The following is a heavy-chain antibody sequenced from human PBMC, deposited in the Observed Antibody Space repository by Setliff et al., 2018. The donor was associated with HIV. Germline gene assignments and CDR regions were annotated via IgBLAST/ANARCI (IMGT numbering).Heavy chain of an antibody. CDR1: GFPFSSYE. J-gene: IGHJ6*02. V-gene: IGHV3-48*03. Sequence: GGSLRLSCAASGFPFSSYEMNWVRQAPGKGLEWVSYISTSGNTIYYADSVKGRFTISRDNAKNSLYLQMNSLRAEDTAFYYCARGYYYGMDVWGQGTTGTV. CDR3: ARGYYYGMDV. CDR2: ISTSGNTI.